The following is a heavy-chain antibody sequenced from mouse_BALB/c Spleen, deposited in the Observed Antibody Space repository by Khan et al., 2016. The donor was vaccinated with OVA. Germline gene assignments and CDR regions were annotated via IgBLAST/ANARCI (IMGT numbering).Heavy chain of an antibody. J-gene: IGHJ4*01. CDR3: ARAAYRYDGYYAMDY. V-gene: IGHV2-6-4*01. D-gene: IGHD2-14*01. CDR1: GFSLSRYN. CDR2: IWGGGGT. Sequence: QVQLKQSGPGLVAPSQSLSITCTISGFSLSRYNIHWVRQPPGKGLEWLGMIWGGGGTDYNSTLKSRLSISKDNSKSQVFLKMNSLQTDDTAMYXCARAAYRYDGYYAMDYGGQGTSVTVSS.